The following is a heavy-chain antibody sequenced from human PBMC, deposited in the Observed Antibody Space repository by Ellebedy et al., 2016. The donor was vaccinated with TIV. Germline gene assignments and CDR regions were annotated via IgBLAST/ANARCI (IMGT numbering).Heavy chain of an antibody. CDR1: GFTFRTFG. CDR3: ARAPPWLRNCGIDV. CDR2: IWYDGSYK. Sequence: GGSLRLSXTASGFTFRTFGMHWVRQAPGKGLEWVAVIWYDGSYKYYTDSVKGRFTISRDNSKDTLYLQMNSLRAEDTAVYYCARAPPWLRNCGIDVWGQGTTVTVSS. V-gene: IGHV3-33*01. D-gene: IGHD5-12*01. J-gene: IGHJ6*02.